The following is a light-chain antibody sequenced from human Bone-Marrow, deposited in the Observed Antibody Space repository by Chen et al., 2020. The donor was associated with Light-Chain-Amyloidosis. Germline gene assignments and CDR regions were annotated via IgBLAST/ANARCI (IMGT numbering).Light chain of an antibody. J-gene: IGLJ2*01. V-gene: IGLV3-25*03. Sequence: YYLTQPPSGAVAPGPKARNTSSGDDLPTKYGYWYQQKPGQAPVLVIHRDTERPSGISERFSGSSSGTTATLTISGVQAEDEADYHCQSADSSGTYEVIFGGGTKLTVL. CDR2: RDT. CDR1: DLPTKY. CDR3: QSADSSGTYEVI.